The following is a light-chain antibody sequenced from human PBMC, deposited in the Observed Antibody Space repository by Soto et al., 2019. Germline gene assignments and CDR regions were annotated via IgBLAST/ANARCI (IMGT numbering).Light chain of an antibody. CDR2: AAS. CDR1: QSVLYSSNNKNY. V-gene: IGKV4-1*01. CDR3: QQLGS. J-gene: IGKJ5*01. Sequence: DIVMTQSPDSLAVSLGERATINCKSSQSVLYSSNNKNYLAWYQQKPGRAPKLLIYAASTLQSGVPSRFSGSGSGTEFTLTISSLQPEDFATYYCQQLGSFGQGTRLENK.